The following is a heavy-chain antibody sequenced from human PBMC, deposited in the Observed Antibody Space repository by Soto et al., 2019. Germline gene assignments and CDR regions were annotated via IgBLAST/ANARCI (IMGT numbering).Heavy chain of an antibody. CDR2: VHDSGST. CDR3: ARGTRALIASFFAY. CDR1: GDSISNYY. D-gene: IGHD3-22*01. V-gene: IGHV4-59*01. Sequence: SATLSLTCSVSGDSISNYYWSWIRQTPGRGLEWIGCVHDSGSTDYNPSLRGRVIISLHTSKSHFSLSLTSATAADTATYYCARGTRALIASFFAYWGQGIPVTVSS. J-gene: IGHJ4*02.